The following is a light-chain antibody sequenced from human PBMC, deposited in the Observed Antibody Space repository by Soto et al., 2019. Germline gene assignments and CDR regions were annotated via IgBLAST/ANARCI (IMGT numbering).Light chain of an antibody. CDR2: TAS. J-gene: IGKJ4*01. Sequence: AIQVTQSPSSLSASVGDRVTITYRASQGIRSELGWYQQKPGKAPNLLIYTASTLQSGVPSRFSGSGSGTDFTLTISSLQPEDFATYYCIQDYNYPLTFGGGTKVDI. CDR3: IQDYNYPLT. V-gene: IGKV1-6*01. CDR1: QGIRSE.